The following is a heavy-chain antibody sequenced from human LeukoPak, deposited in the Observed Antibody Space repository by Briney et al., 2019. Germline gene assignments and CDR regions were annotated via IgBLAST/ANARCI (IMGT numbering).Heavy chain of an antibody. D-gene: IGHD2-15*01. CDR2: IYYSGST. CDR3: ARYCSGGDCYSKALDY. CDR1: GGSINNYW. V-gene: IGHV4-59*01. J-gene: IGHJ4*02. Sequence: SETLSLTCSVSGGSINNYWWNWIRQPPGKGLEWIGYIYYSGSTSYNPSLKSRLSISVDTFLNQFSLKLNSVAAADTAVYYCARYCSGGDCYSKALDYWGQGILVTVSS.